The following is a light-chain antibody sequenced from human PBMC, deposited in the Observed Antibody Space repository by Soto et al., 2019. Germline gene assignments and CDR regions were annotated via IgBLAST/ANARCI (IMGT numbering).Light chain of an antibody. Sequence: QSALTQPASVSGSPGQSITISCTGSSSDIGGYNFVSWYQHYPGKAPQLMIYGVTNRPSGVSNRFSGSKSGNTASLTISGLRAEDEADYYCRSYTSRDALAVFGPGTKVTVL. J-gene: IGLJ1*01. CDR2: GVT. CDR1: SSDIGGYNF. V-gene: IGLV2-14*03. CDR3: RSYTSRDALAV.